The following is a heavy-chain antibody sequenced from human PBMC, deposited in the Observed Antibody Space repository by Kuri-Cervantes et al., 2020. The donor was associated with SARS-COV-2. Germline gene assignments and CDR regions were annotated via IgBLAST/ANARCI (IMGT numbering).Heavy chain of an antibody. CDR2: INHSGST. CDR1: GGSFSGYY. V-gene: IGHV4-34*01. Sequence: SETLSLTCAVYGGSFSGYYWSWIRQPPGKGLEWIGEINHSGSTNYNPSLKSRVTISADTSKNQFSLKLSFVTAADTAVYYCARTYYYYYYYMDVWGKGTTVTVSS. CDR3: ARTYYYYYYYMDV. J-gene: IGHJ6*03.